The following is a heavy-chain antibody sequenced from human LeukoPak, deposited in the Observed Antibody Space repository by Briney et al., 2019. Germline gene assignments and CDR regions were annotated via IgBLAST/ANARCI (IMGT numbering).Heavy chain of an antibody. CDR2: IGASGTTK. D-gene: IGHD6-19*01. J-gene: IGHJ4*02. Sequence: PGGSLRLSCAVSGFPFSFYEMNWVRQAPGKGLEWVSNIGASGTTKYYADSVKGRFSISRGNAKTSLYLQMNSLRVDDTAVYYCALLAVASDFDYWGQGALVTVSS. CDR3: ALLAVASDFDY. CDR1: GFPFSFYE. V-gene: IGHV3-48*03.